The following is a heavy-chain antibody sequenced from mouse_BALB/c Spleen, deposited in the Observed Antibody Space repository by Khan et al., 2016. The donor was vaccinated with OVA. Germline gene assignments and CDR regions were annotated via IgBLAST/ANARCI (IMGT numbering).Heavy chain of an antibody. CDR3: AREGFAY. J-gene: IGHJ3*01. V-gene: IGHV5-15*02. Sequence: EVELVESGGGLVQPGGSRTLSCAASGFTFIDYGMAWVRQTPGKGPEWIAFISSVAFSIYYADTVTGRFTISRENAKNTLYLEMNSVRSDDTAMYYCAREGFAYWGQGTLVTVSA. CDR1: GFTFIDYG. CDR2: ISSVAFSI.